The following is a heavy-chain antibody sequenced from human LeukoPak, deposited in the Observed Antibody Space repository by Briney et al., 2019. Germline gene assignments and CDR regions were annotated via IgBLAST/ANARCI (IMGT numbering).Heavy chain of an antibody. CDR3: AKDSLLGYSSSWHPGDY. Sequence: GGSLRLSCAASGFTFNNYGMSWVRQAPGKGLEWVAVISYDGSNKYYADSVKGRFTISRDNSKNTLYLQMNSLRAEDTAVYYCAKDSLLGYSSSWHPGDYWGQGTLVTVSS. CDR1: GFTFNNYG. CDR2: ISYDGSNK. D-gene: IGHD6-13*01. J-gene: IGHJ4*02. V-gene: IGHV3-30*18.